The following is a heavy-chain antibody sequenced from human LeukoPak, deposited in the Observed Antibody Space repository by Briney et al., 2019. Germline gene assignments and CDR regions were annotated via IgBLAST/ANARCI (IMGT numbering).Heavy chain of an antibody. Sequence: PSQTLSLTCTVSGGSFRSGSYSWSWIRQPAGKGLEWIGRIYTSGSTNYNPSLKSRVTISVHTSKNQFSLKLSSVTAADTAVYYCARDYIGSGAVEIFDYWGQGTLVTVSS. CDR1: GGSFRSGSYS. J-gene: IGHJ4*02. CDR3: ARDYIGSGAVEIFDY. CDR2: IYTSGST. V-gene: IGHV4-61*02. D-gene: IGHD3-3*01.